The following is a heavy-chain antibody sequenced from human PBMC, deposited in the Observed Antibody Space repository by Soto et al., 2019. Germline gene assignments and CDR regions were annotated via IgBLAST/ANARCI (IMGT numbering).Heavy chain of an antibody. CDR2: ISGDGAII. Sequence: QVHLVESGGGVVQPGRSLRLSCAASGYTFSNYVMYWVRQAPGKGLECVAVISGDGAIIQYADSVKGRFTISRDNSKNTLHLQMNCLRAEDTAVYFCAILAFWGQGTLVTVSS. V-gene: IGHV3-30*03. CDR1: GYTFSNYV. CDR3: AILAF. J-gene: IGHJ4*02. D-gene: IGHD3-3*01.